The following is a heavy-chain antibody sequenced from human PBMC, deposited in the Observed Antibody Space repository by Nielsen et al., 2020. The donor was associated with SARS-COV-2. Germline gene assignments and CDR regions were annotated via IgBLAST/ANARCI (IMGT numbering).Heavy chain of an antibody. D-gene: IGHD3-22*01. J-gene: IGHJ5*02. CDR3: AREDYYDSSGPGNWFDP. Sequence: SETLSLTCTVSGGSISSSSYYWGWIRQPPGKGLEWIGSIYYSGSTYYNPSLKSRVTISVDTSKNQFSLKLSSVTAADTAVYYCAREDYYDSSGPGNWFDPWCQGTLVTVSS. CDR1: GGSISSSSYY. CDR2: IYYSGST. V-gene: IGHV4-39*02.